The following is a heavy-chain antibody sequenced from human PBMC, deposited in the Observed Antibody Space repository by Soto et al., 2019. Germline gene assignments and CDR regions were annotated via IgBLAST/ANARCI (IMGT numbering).Heavy chain of an antibody. D-gene: IGHD6-13*01. J-gene: IGHJ4*02. CDR3: SRHGPIAAAGTVFDY. CDR2: IYYSGST. Sequence: QVQLQESGPGLVKPSETLSLTCTVSGGSIRNYYWSWIRQPPGKGLEWIGYIYYSGSTRYNPSLKSRVTISVDTSQNQVSLKLSSVTAADTAVYYCSRHGPIAAAGTVFDYWGQGTLVTVSS. V-gene: IGHV4-59*08. CDR1: GGSIRNYY.